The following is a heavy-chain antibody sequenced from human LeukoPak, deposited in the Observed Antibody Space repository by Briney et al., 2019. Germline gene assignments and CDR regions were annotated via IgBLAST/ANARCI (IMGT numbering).Heavy chain of an antibody. CDR2: IHHTGNT. D-gene: IGHD3-22*01. V-gene: IGHV4-38-2*02. CDR3: ANSKSNYEAVS. Sequence: SETLSLTCTVSGSSITTYTHWGWIRQSPGKGLEWIASIHHTGNTYYNPSLESRVTISIDTSKNQFSLEVRSVTAADTAFYFCANSKSNYEAVSWGPGTLVTASS. J-gene: IGHJ5*02. CDR1: GSSITTYTH.